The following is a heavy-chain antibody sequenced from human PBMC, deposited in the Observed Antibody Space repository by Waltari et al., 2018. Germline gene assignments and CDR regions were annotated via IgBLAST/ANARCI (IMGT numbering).Heavy chain of an antibody. V-gene: IGHV4-38-2*02. J-gene: IGHJ5*02. Sequence: QVQLQESGPGLVKPSETLSLTCAVSGYSISSGYYWGWIRQPPGTGLEWIGSIYHSGSTYYNPSLKSRVTISVDTSKNQFSLKLSSVTAADTAVYYCARDGRRGYDFWSGYFPNDNWFDPWGQGTLVTVSS. CDR3: ARDGRRGYDFWSGYFPNDNWFDP. CDR1: GYSISSGYY. CDR2: IYHSGST. D-gene: IGHD3-3*01.